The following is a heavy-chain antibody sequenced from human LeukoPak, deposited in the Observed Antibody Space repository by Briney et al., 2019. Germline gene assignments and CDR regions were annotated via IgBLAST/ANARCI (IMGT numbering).Heavy chain of an antibody. CDR3: ARGGDYGYYRIDY. CDR1: GYNFPTHV. D-gene: IGHD4/OR15-4a*01. Sequence: GESLKFCCQASGYNFPTHVIGWVRQMPGKGLEWMGIIYPSDSDTRYSPSLQGQVTISADKSINTVYLQWSSVKASDSAIYYCARGGDYGYYRIDYWAQTPQLTVSS. J-gene: IGHJ4*02. CDR2: IYPSDSDT. V-gene: IGHV5-51*01.